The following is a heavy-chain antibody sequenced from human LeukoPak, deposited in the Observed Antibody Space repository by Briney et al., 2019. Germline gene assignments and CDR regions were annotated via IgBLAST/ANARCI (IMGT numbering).Heavy chain of an antibody. CDR1: GGSISSYY. CDR2: IYTSGST. CDR3: ARGRVGTGYYYYYMDV. Sequence: PSGTLSLTCTVSGGSISSYYWSWIRQPAGKGLEWIGRIYTSGSTNYNPSLKSRVTMSVDTSKNQFSLKLSSVTAADTAVYYCARGRVGTGYYYYYMDVWGKGTAVTVSS. V-gene: IGHV4-4*07. J-gene: IGHJ6*03. D-gene: IGHD1-26*01.